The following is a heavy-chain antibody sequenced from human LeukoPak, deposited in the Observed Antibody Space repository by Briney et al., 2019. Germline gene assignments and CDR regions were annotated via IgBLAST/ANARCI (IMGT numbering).Heavy chain of an antibody. Sequence: GGSLRLSCAASGFPFNNFAMNWVRQAPGRGLEWVSAVSASSGSSYYADSVKGRFTISRDNSRNTLYLQMNSLRADDTAVYYCAKDDDFDFWTGPFFYFDYWGRGTLVTVSS. CDR2: VSASSGSS. D-gene: IGHD3/OR15-3a*01. J-gene: IGHJ4*02. V-gene: IGHV3-23*01. CDR3: AKDDDFDFWTGPFFYFDY. CDR1: GFPFNNFA.